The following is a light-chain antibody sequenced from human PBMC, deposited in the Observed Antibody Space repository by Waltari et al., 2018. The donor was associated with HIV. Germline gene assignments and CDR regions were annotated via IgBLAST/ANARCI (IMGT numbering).Light chain of an antibody. CDR3: SSYTSSSPVV. J-gene: IGLJ2*01. CDR1: SSDVGGYNY. V-gene: IGLV2-14*03. Sequence: QSALTQPASVSGSPGQSITTSCTGTSSDVGGYNYVSWYQQHPGEDTKLINYDAPNRPSGVSNRFSGSKSGNTASLTISGLQAEDEADYYCSSYTSSSPVVFGGGTKLTVL. CDR2: DAP.